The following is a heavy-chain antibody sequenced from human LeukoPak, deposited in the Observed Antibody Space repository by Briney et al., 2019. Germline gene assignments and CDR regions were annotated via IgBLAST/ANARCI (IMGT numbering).Heavy chain of an antibody. CDR1: GFTFSSYA. CDR2: ISGSGGST. CDR3: AKDSLDFWSGYYNYYYYYGMDV. J-gene: IGHJ6*02. D-gene: IGHD3-3*01. Sequence: GGSLRLSCAASGFTFSSYAMSWVRQAPGKGLEWVSAISGSGGSTYYADSVKGRFTISRDNSKNTLYLQMNSLRAEDMAVYYCAKDSLDFWSGYYNYYYYYGMDVWGQGTTVTVSS. V-gene: IGHV3-23*01.